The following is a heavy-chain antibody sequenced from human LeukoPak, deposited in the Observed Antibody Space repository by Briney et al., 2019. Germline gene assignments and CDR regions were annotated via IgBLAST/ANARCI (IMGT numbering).Heavy chain of an antibody. CDR1: GGAISSHA. CDR2: IIPLFGAA. CDR3: ARGAGTSPIYY. J-gene: IGHJ4*02. V-gene: IGHV1-69*05. D-gene: IGHD1-7*01. Sequence: SVMLSCKSSGGAISSHAISWVRQAPGQGFEWMGGIIPLFGAAQYAQKFQGRVTITTDDSTSTAYMELSSLKSEDTAVYYCARGAGTSPIYYWGQGTLVTVS.